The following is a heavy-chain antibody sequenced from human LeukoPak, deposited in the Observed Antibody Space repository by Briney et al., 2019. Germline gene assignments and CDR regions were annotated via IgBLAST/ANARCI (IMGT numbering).Heavy chain of an antibody. V-gene: IGHV3-20*04. CDR1: GFTFSRYA. D-gene: IGHD1-26*01. CDR2: INWNGGST. Sequence: GGSLRLSCAASGFTFSRYAMNWVRQAPGKGLEWVSGINWNGGSTGYADSVKGRFTISRDNAKNSLYLQMNSLRAEDTALYYCAREEWELLYYYYYMDVWGKGTTVTVSS. J-gene: IGHJ6*03. CDR3: AREEWELLYYYYYMDV.